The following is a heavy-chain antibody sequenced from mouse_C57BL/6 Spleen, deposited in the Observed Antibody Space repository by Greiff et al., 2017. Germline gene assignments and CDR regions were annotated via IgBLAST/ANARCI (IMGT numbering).Heavy chain of an antibody. CDR2: IRSKSNNYAT. CDR1: GFSFNTYA. Sequence: EVQGVESGGGLVQPKGSLKLSCAASGFSFNTYAMNWVRQAPGKGLEWVARIRSKSNNYATYYADSVKDRFTISRDDSESMLYLQMNNLKTEDTAMYYCVSQTGPWYFDVWGTGTTVTVSS. V-gene: IGHV10-1*01. D-gene: IGHD4-1*01. CDR3: VSQTGPWYFDV. J-gene: IGHJ1*03.